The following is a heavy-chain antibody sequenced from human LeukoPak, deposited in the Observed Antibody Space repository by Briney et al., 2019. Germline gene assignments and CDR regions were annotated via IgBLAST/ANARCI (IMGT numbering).Heavy chain of an antibody. V-gene: IGHV3-30*02. CDR3: AKDRYDGDSSSWYLGPGYFDY. D-gene: IGHD6-13*01. CDR2: IRYDGSNK. J-gene: IGHJ4*02. CDR1: GFTFSSYG. Sequence: QPGGSLRLSCAASGFTFSSYGMHWVRQAPGKGLEWVAFIRYDGSNKYYADSVKGRFTIPRVNSKNTPYLQINSLRAEDTAVYYCAKDRYDGDSSSWYLGPGYFDYWGQGTLVTVSS.